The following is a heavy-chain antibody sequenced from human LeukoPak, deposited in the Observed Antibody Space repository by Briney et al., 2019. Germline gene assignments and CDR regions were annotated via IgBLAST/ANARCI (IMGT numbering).Heavy chain of an antibody. CDR2: INDNGGT. V-gene: IGHV4-34*01. CDR3: ARKIASQGDNWFDP. CDR1: GGSFIGYY. J-gene: IGHJ5*02. Sequence: PSETLSLTCAVYGGSFIGYYWSRIRQPPWKGLEWVAEINDNGGTNYNPSLKSRVITSVDTSTNQFSLKMNSVTAADTAVYYCARKIASQGDNWFDPWGQGILVTVSS. D-gene: IGHD2-2*01.